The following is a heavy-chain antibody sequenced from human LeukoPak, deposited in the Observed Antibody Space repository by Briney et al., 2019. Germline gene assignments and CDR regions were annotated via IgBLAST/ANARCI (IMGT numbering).Heavy chain of an antibody. J-gene: IGHJ4*02. CDR2: IKQDGSEK. D-gene: IGHD2-15*01. Sequence: GGSLRLSCAASGFTFSSYWMSWVRQAPGKGLEWVANIKQDGSEKYYVDSVKGRFTISRDNAKNSLYLQMNSLRAEDTAVYYCARLRPDCSGGSCYLGRYYFDYWGQGTLVTVSS. V-gene: IGHV3-7*01. CDR1: GFTFSSYW. CDR3: ARLRPDCSGGSCYLGRYYFDY.